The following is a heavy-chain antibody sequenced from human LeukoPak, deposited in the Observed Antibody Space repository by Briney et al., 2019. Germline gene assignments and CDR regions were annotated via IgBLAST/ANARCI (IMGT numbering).Heavy chain of an antibody. Sequence: SETLSLTCAVYVESFSGKFWSWGRQPPGKGLEWIGEINHSGSTNYNPSLKSRVTISADTSKNRFSLKLSSVSTGIAAVDYIARAGTVASSSFDYWGQGTLVTVSS. CDR2: INHSGST. CDR3: ARAGTVASSSFDY. J-gene: IGHJ4*02. D-gene: IGHD2-2*01. CDR1: VESFSGKF. V-gene: IGHV4-34*01.